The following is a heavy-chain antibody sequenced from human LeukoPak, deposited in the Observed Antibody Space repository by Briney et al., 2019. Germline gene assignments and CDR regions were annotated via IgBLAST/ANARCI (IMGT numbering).Heavy chain of an antibody. CDR3: ARARGTTGSTRIAFDI. J-gene: IGHJ3*02. CDR1: GFTFNTYA. CDR2: ISYDGGTK. D-gene: IGHD1-1*01. Sequence: PGRSLRLSCAASGFTFNTYAMHRVRQAPGKGLEWVAVISYDGGTKYYADSVKGRFTISRDNSKNTVYLQMDSLRPEDTAVCYCARARGTTGSTRIAFDIWGKGTMVTVSS. V-gene: IGHV3-30-3*01.